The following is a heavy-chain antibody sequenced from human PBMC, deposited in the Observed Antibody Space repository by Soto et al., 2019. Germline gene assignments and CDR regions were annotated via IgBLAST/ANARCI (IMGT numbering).Heavy chain of an antibody. V-gene: IGHV3-15*01. D-gene: IGHD4-17*01. Sequence: EVQLVESGGGLVKPGGSLRLSCAASGFTFSNAWMSWVRQAPGKGLEWVGRIKSKTDGGTTDYAAPVKGRFTISRDDSKNTLYLQMNSLKTEDTAVYYCTTDHSFYGDYDGNWGQGTLVTVSS. CDR1: GFTFSNAW. CDR3: TTDHSFYGDYDGN. CDR2: IKSKTDGGTT. J-gene: IGHJ4*02.